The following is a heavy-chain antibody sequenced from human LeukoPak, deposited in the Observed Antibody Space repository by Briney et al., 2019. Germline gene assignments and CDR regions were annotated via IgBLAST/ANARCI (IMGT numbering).Heavy chain of an antibody. J-gene: IGHJ4*02. V-gene: IGHV3-23*01. CDR1: GFTFTSYA. D-gene: IGHD2-2*01. CDR2: ISDNGGST. CDR3: AKDSSTKSGDYDYFDN. Sequence: PGGSLRLSCAASGFTFTSYAMSWVRQAPGKGLEWASAISDNGGSTYYADSVKGRFTLSRDNSKNTLYLQMNSLRADDTAIYYCAKDSSTKSGDYDYFDNWGQGTLVTGSS.